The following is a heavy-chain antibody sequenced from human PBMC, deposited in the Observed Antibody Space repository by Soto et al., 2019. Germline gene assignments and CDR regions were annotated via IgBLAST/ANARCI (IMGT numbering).Heavy chain of an antibody. CDR2: INHSGST. V-gene: IGHV4-34*01. J-gene: IGHJ4*02. Sequence: QVQLQQWGAGLLKPSETLSLTCAVYGGSFSGYYWSWIRQPPGKGLEWIGEINHSGSTNYNPSLKSRVTISVDTSKNKFSLKLSSVTAADTAVYYCARDATVTPFDYWGQGTLVTVSS. CDR3: ARDATVTPFDY. D-gene: IGHD4-4*01. CDR1: GGSFSGYY.